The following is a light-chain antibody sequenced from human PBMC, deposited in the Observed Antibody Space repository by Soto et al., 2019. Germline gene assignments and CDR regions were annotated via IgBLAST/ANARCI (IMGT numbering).Light chain of an antibody. CDR3: QQNNSIPVT. J-gene: IGKJ5*01. CDR2: AAS. Sequence: IQLTQSPSSLSASVGDRVTMTCRASQSISTNLNWYHQKPGKAPDLLIYAASRLQSGVPSRFSGSGSGTDFSLTITGLQPEDCATYRWQQNNSIPVTFGQGTRLEIK. CDR1: QSISTN. V-gene: IGKV1-39*01.